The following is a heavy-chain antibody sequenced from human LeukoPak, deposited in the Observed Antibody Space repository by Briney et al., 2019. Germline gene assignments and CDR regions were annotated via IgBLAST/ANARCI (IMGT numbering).Heavy chain of an antibody. CDR2: INLDGSGK. CDR1: GFTFSGYW. V-gene: IGHV3-7*01. CDR3: AREARLGELSPSGY. J-gene: IGHJ4*02. Sequence: GGSLRLSCAASGFTFSGYWMTWVRQAPGKGLEWVANINLDGSGKDYVDSVKGRFAISRDNAKNSLYLQMNSLRAEDTAVYYCAREARLGELSPSGYWGQGTLVTVSS. D-gene: IGHD3-16*02.